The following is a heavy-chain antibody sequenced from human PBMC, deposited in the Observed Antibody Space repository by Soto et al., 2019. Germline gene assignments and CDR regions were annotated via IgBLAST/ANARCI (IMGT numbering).Heavy chain of an antibody. CDR3: VTREGSLDH. Sequence: QVQLVQSGAEVKKPGASVNVSCKASGYTFTSYYMYWVRQAPGQGLEWMGLISPSGGRATYAQSFQGRVTVTRDTSTRTVYMELSNLRSEDTAVYYCVTREGSLDHWGQGTLVTVS. J-gene: IGHJ4*02. CDR2: ISPSGGRA. D-gene: IGHD1-26*01. CDR1: GYTFTSYY. V-gene: IGHV1-46*01.